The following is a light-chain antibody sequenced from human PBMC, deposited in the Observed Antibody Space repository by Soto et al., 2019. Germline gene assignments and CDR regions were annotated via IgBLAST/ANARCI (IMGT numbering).Light chain of an antibody. CDR2: GAS. CDR3: QQASNWART. CDR1: QSVSSH. V-gene: IGKV3-15*01. J-gene: IGKJ1*01. Sequence: EIVMTQSPATLSVSPGESATLSCRASQSVSSHLGWFQQKPGQVPRLLIYGASHWVPGIPARFSGSGSGTEFTLTISGLQSEDFAVYYCQQASNWARTFGQATKVEIK.